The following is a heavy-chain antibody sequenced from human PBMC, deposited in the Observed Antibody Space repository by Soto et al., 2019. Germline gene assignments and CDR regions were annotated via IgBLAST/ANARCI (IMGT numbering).Heavy chain of an antibody. CDR1: GFTFSSYS. V-gene: IGHV3-48*02. D-gene: IGHD3-10*01. Sequence: LSLPCAASGFTFSSYSMNWVRQAPGKGLEWVSYISSSSSTIYYADSVKGRFTISRDNAKNSLYLQMNSLRDEDTAVYYCARSRLYGSGTTSYYYYGMDVWGQGTTVTVSS. J-gene: IGHJ6*02. CDR3: ARSRLYGSGTTSYYYYGMDV. CDR2: ISSSSSTI.